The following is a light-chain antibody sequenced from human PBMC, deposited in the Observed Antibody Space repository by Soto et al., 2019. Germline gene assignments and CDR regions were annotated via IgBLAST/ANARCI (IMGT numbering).Light chain of an antibody. CDR3: AAWYDARNGWV. CDR1: SSNIGSNT. V-gene: IGLV1-44*01. CDR2: SNN. Sequence: QSVLTQPPSASGTPGQRVTISCSGSSSNIGSNTVNWCQQLQATTPKLLIYSNNQRPSGVPDRFSGSKSGTSASLAISGLQSEDEDDYDCAAWYDARNGWVFGGGTKLTVL. J-gene: IGLJ3*02.